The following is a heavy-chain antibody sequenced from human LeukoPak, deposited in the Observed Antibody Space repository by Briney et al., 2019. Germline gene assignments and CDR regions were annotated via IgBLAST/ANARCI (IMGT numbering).Heavy chain of an antibody. Sequence: SVKVSCKASGGTFSSYAISWVRQAPGQGLEWMGGIIPIFGTANYAQKFQGGVTITADESTSTAYMELSSLRSEDTAVYYCATGVHGGSGSNYYYYYYMDVWGKGTTVTVSS. J-gene: IGHJ6*03. CDR1: GGTFSSYA. CDR3: ATGVHGGSGSNYYYYYYMDV. D-gene: IGHD3-10*01. V-gene: IGHV1-69*13. CDR2: IIPIFGTA.